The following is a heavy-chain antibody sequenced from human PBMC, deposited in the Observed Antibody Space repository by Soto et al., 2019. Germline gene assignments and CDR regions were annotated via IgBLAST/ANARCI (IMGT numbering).Heavy chain of an antibody. V-gene: IGHV5-51*01. CDR2: IYPGDSDT. Sequence: GESLKISCKGSGYSFTSYWIGWVRQMPGKGLEWMGIIYPGDSDTRYSPSFQGQVTIPADKSISTAYLQWSSLKASDTAMYYCARTPILAMVRGVIVDYWGQGTLVTVSS. D-gene: IGHD3-10*01. CDR1: GYSFTSYW. J-gene: IGHJ4*02. CDR3: ARTPILAMVRGVIVDY.